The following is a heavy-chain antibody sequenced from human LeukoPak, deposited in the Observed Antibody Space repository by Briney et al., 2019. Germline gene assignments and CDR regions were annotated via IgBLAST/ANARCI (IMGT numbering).Heavy chain of an antibody. CDR2: IWNDGSNK. J-gene: IGHJ3*02. CDR3: ARVGSGSYFLDGFDI. Sequence: GRSLRLSCAASGFTFSSYGMHWVRQAPGKGLEWVAVIWNDGSNKKYADSVKGRFIISRVSSKNTLYLQMNSLRDEDTAVYYCARVGSGSYFLDGFDIWGQGTLVTVSS. CDR1: GFTFSSYG. D-gene: IGHD1-26*01. V-gene: IGHV3-33*08.